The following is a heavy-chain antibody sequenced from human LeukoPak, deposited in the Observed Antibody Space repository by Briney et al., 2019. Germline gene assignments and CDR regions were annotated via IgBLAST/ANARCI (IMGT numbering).Heavy chain of an antibody. V-gene: IGHV7-4-1*02. CDR3: ARDRYCSSTSCWGDYYYGMDV. CDR1: GYTFTSYA. J-gene: IGHJ6*02. Sequence: ASVKVSCKASGYTFTSYARNWVRQAPGQGLEWMGWINTNTGNPTYAQGFTGRFVFSLDTSVSTAYLQISSLKAEDTAVYYCARDRYCSSTSCWGDYYYGMDVWGQGTTVTVSS. D-gene: IGHD2-2*01. CDR2: INTNTGNP.